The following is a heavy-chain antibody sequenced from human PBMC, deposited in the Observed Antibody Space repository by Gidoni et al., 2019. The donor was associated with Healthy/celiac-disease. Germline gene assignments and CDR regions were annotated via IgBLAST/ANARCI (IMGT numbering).Heavy chain of an antibody. D-gene: IGHD2-15*01. CDR1: GFTFDDYA. CDR3: AKEAVVVAAEAPGYYYGMDV. Sequence: EVQLVESGGGLVQPGRSLRLSCAASGFTFDDYAMHWVRQAPGKGLEWVSGISWNSGSIGYADSVKGRFTISRDNAKNSLYLQMNSLRAEDTALYYCAKEAVVVAAEAPGYYYGMDVWGQGTTVTVSS. V-gene: IGHV3-9*01. J-gene: IGHJ6*02. CDR2: ISWNSGSI.